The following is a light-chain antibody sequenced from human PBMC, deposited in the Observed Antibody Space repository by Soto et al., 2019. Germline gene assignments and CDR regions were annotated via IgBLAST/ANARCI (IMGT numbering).Light chain of an antibody. V-gene: IGKV1-9*01. CDR3: QQLNSYLPFT. CDR1: QGISRY. Sequence: QLTQSPSSLSASVGDRVTITCRASQGISRYLAWYQQKPGKAPKLLIYAASTLQSGVPSRFSGSGSGTDFTLTISSLQHEDFATYYCQQLNSYLPFTFGPGTKVDIK. CDR2: AAS. J-gene: IGKJ3*01.